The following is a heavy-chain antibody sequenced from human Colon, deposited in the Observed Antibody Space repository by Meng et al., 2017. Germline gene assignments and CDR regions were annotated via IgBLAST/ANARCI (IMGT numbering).Heavy chain of an antibody. CDR2: ITSNGGST. D-gene: IGHD3-10*01. CDR3: ARGTSPGSYLVDY. CDR1: GFSFSGFP. J-gene: IGHJ4*02. V-gene: IGHV3-64*01. Sequence: GESLKISCVASGFSFSGFPMHWVRQAPGKGLEYVSAITSNGGSTYHANSVRGRFTVSRDNSKNTLYLQMGSVRPEDTAVYYCARGTSPGSYLVDYWGQGTLVTVSS.